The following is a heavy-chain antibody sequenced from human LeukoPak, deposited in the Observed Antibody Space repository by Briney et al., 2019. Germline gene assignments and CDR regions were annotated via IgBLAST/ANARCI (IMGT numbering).Heavy chain of an antibody. CDR3: ASMRTVMAENDY. CDR2: IDYSGST. D-gene: IGHD5-18*01. J-gene: IGHJ4*01. Sequence: SETLSLTCTVRGDSISRHYWSWMRQPPAKGLAWIGYIDYSGSTNYNPSLKSRVTISVDTSKNQFSLKLSAVTAADSVVYYCASMRTVMAENDYWGQGTLVTVSS. CDR1: GDSISRHY. V-gene: IGHV4-59*11.